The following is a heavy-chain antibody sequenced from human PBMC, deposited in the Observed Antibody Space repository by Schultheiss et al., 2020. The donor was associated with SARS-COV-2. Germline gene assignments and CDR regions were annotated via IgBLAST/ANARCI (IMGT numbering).Heavy chain of an antibody. D-gene: IGHD5-18*01. CDR2: IWYDGSNK. CDR3: ARNTAMVTGPRSGMDV. J-gene: IGHJ6*02. CDR1: GFTFSSYG. V-gene: IGHV3-33*01. Sequence: GGSLRLSCAASGFTFSSYGMHWVRQAPGKGLEWVAVIWYDGSNKYYADSVKGRFTISRDNSKNTLYLQMNSLRAEDTAVYYCARNTAMVTGPRSGMDVWGQGTTVTV.